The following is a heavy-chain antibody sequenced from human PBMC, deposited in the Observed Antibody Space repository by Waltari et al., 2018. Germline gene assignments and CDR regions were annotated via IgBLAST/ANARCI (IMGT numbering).Heavy chain of an antibody. CDR1: GFSFGSSG. J-gene: IGHJ4*02. D-gene: IGHD3-10*01. CDR2: INVDGGYV. CDR3: ARKGGRGYPYGPFYYDY. Sequence: EVQLVESGGGLVQPGGSLRLSCAASGFSFGSSGLPGVRQAPGKGREWVSRINVDGGYVSYTDSVKGRFTISRDNAKNTVFLQLNSVRGEDTAVYYCARKGGRGYPYGPFYYDYWGQGTLVTVSS. V-gene: IGHV3-74*01.